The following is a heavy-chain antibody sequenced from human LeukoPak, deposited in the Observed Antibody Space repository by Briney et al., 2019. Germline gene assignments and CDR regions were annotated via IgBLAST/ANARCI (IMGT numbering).Heavy chain of an antibody. J-gene: IGHJ4*02. V-gene: IGHV3-66*01. Sequence: GGSLRLSCAASGFTVSSNYMSWVRQAPGKGLEWVSVIYSGGSTYYADSVKGRFTISRDNSKNTLYLQMNSLRAEDTAVYYCARSGRFGELSMYYFDYWGQGTLVTVSS. CDR3: ARSGRFGELSMYYFDY. CDR2: IYSGGST. CDR1: GFTVSSNY. D-gene: IGHD3-10*01.